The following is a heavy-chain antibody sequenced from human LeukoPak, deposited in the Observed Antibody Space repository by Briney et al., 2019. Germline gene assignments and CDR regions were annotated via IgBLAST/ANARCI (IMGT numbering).Heavy chain of an antibody. D-gene: IGHD3-22*01. CDR2: ISGSGGST. J-gene: IGHJ3*02. V-gene: IGHV3-23*01. CDR1: GFTFSSYA. CDR3: AKAYYYDSSGYYGDAFDI. Sequence: GGSLRLSCAASGFTFSSYAMSWVRQAPGKGLGGVSAISGSGGSTYSADSVKGRFTISRDNSKNTLYLQMNSLRAEDTAVYYCAKAYYYDSSGYYGDAFDIWGQGTMVTVSS.